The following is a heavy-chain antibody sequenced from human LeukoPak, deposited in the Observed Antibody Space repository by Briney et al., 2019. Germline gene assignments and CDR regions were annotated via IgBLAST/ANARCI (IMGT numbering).Heavy chain of an antibody. J-gene: IGHJ4*02. V-gene: IGHV3-23*01. CDR3: ARGGYSSSWYFAY. CDR2: ISGSGGST. Sequence: GGSLRLSCAASGFTFSSYAMSWVRQAPGKGLEWVSAISGSGGSTYYADSVKGRFTISRDNSKNTLYLQMNSLRAEDTAVYYCARGGYSSSWYFAYWGQGTLVTVSS. D-gene: IGHD6-13*01. CDR1: GFTFSSYA.